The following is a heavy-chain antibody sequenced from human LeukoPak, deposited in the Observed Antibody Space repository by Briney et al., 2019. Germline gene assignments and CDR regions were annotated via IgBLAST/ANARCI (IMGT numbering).Heavy chain of an antibody. J-gene: IGHJ6*02. CDR3: ARGDIVVVPAAIPNYYYYGMDV. V-gene: IGHV4-30-4*08. D-gene: IGHD2-2*01. CDR1: GGSISSGGYS. Sequence: SETLSLTCAVSGGSISSGGYSWSWIRQPPGKGLEWIGYIYYSGSTYYNPSLKSRVTISVDTSKNQFSLKLSSVTAADTAVYYCARGDIVVVPAAIPNYYYYGMDVWGQGTTVTVSS. CDR2: IYYSGST.